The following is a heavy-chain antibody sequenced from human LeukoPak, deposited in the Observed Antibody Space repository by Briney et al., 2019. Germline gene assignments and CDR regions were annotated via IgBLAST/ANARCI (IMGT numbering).Heavy chain of an antibody. Sequence: GGSLRLSCAASGFTFDDYAMHWVRQRPGKGLEWVSCISWNSGSIGYGDSVQGRFSIYRDNAKNSIYLKMNSLGAEDMALYYCAKTLKSQDYYVSSSFWESGDLDVWGQGTVVTVSS. V-gene: IGHV3-9*03. CDR2: ISWNSGSI. CDR1: GFTFDDYA. D-gene: IGHD3-22*01. CDR3: AKTLKSQDYYVSSSFWESGDLDV. J-gene: IGHJ3*01.